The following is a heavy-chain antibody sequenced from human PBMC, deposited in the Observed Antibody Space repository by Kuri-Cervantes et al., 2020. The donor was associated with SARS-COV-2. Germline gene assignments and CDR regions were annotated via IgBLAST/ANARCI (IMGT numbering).Heavy chain of an antibody. CDR2: ISAYNGNT. Sequence: ASVKVSCKASGYTFTSYGITWVRQAPGQGLEWMGWISAYNGNTNYAQKLQGRVTMTTDTSTSTAHMELRSLRSDDTAVYYCARVRKITGTTPDYWGQGTLVTVSS. CDR1: GYTFTSYG. CDR3: ARVRKITGTTPDY. J-gene: IGHJ4*02. V-gene: IGHV1-18*04. D-gene: IGHD1-7*01.